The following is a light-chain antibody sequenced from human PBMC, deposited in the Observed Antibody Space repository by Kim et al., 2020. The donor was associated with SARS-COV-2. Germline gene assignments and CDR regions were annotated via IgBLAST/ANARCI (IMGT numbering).Light chain of an antibody. V-gene: IGLV2-11*01. CDR3: CSFAGSYTV. J-gene: IGLJ2*01. CDR2: DVS. CDR1: NNDVGGYNY. Sequence: QSALTQPRSVSGSPGQSVTISCTGTNNDVGGYNYVCWYQQHPGKAPKLMIYDVSNRPSGVPDRFSGSKSGNTASLTISGLQPEDEADYYGCSFAGSYTVFGGGTQLTVL.